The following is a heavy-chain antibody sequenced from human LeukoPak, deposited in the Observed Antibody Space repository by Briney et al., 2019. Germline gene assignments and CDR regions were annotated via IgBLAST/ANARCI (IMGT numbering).Heavy chain of an antibody. D-gene: IGHD6-13*01. CDR1: GFSFSTYW. Sequence: GGSLRLSCAASGFSFSTYWMSWVRQAPGKGLEWVANIKQDESEKYYVDSVKGRFTISRDNTKNSLYLQVNSLRVEDTAVYYCASGRQLGRWGQGTLVTVSS. J-gene: IGHJ4*02. V-gene: IGHV3-7*03. CDR3: ASGRQLGR. CDR2: IKQDESEK.